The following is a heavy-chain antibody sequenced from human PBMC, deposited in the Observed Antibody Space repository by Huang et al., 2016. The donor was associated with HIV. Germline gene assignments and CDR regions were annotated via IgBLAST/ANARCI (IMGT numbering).Heavy chain of an antibody. CDR1: GGSLRDHY. D-gene: IGHD2-21*02. CDR3: ARPRMTATSSDSTWSFFDS. Sequence: QVQLQQWGAGLLKPSGALSLKCAVYGGSLRDHYWTWIRLSPGKRLEWIGEVNHRGLSTYNPSLRSRVTMSVDMSKNQFSLNLTSLTAADTAVYYCARPRMTATSSDSTWSFFDSWGQGTLVIVSS. J-gene: IGHJ4*02. CDR2: VNHRGLS. V-gene: IGHV4-34*02.